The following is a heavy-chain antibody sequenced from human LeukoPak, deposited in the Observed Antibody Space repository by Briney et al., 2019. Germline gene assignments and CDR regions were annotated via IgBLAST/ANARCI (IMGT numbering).Heavy chain of an antibody. CDR2: ISYDGSDK. D-gene: IGHD2-15*01. V-gene: IGHV3-30*01. J-gene: IGHJ6*02. CDR3: ARDRVAVYCSGGNCQSRYYYYDMDV. CDR1: GFTFSTDP. Sequence: GGSLRLSCAASGFTFSTDPMRWVRQAPGKGLEWVASISYDGSDKVFPDSVKGRFAISRENSNNTLYLQMNSLRPEDTAVYFCARDRVAVYCSGGNCQSRYYYYDMDVWGQGTTVTVSS.